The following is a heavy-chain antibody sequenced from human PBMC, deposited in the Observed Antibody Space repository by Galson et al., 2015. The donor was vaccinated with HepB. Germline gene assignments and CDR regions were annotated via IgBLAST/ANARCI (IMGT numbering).Heavy chain of an antibody. J-gene: IGHJ4*02. CDR2: ISSNGGST. D-gene: IGHD6-13*01. V-gene: IGHV3-64D*06. CDR3: VKDFGYSSSWYGFDY. CDR1: GFTFSSYA. Sequence: SLRLSCAASGFTFSSYAMHWVRQAPGKGLEYVSAISSNGGSTYYADSVKGRFTISRDNSKNTLYLQMSSLRAEDTAVYYCVKDFGYSSSWYGFDYWGQGTLVTVSS.